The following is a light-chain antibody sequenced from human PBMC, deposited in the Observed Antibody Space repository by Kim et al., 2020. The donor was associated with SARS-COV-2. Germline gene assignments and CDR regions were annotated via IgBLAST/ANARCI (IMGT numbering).Light chain of an antibody. CDR3: QQSHTAPSLT. J-gene: IGKJ4*01. CDR1: QSISNY. V-gene: IGKV1-39*01. Sequence: DIQMTQSPSSLSASVGDRVTIACRASQSISNYLNWYQQKPGKAPKLLIYAAFSLQSGVPSRFSGSGSGTDFTLTISSLQPEDFATYYCQQSHTAPSLTFGGGTKLEI. CDR2: AAF.